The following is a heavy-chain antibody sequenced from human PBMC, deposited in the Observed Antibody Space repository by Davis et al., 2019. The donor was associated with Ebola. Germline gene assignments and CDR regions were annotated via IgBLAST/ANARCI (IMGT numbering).Heavy chain of an antibody. CDR3: ARTVGATALFDF. CDR2: VDYSGST. J-gene: IGHJ4*02. Sequence: MPSETLSLTCSVSGGSLSNSVYYWGWIRQPPGRGLEWIGAVDYSGSTYYSPSLKSRVTMSVDTSKNQFSLNLSSVTDADTAVYYCARTVGATALFDFWGQGTLVTVSS. CDR1: GGSLSNSVYY. D-gene: IGHD1-26*01. V-gene: IGHV4-39*07.